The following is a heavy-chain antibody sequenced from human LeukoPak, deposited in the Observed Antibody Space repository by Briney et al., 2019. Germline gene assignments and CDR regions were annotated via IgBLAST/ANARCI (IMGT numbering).Heavy chain of an antibody. CDR1: GYTFTGYY. CDR3: ARVESVQGGYYFDY. D-gene: IGHD3-16*01. J-gene: IGHJ4*02. V-gene: IGHV1-2*02. CDR2: INPNSGGT. Sequence: ASVKVSCKASGYTFTGYYMHWVRQAPGQGLGWMGWINPNSGGTNYAQKFQGRVTMTRDTSISTAYKELSRLRSDDTAVYYCARVESVQGGYYFDYWGQGTLVTVSS.